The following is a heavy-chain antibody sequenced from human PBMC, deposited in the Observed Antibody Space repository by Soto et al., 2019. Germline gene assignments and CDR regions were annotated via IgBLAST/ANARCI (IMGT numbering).Heavy chain of an antibody. Sequence: QVQLVESGGGVVQPGRSLRLSCAASGFTFSSYGMHWVRQAPGKGLEWVAVIWYDGSNKYYADSVKGRFTISRDNSKNTLYLQMNSLRAEDTAVYYWARDRNAFDVWGQGTMVTVSS. CDR2: IWYDGSNK. V-gene: IGHV3-33*01. CDR3: ARDRNAFDV. CDR1: GFTFSSYG. J-gene: IGHJ3*01.